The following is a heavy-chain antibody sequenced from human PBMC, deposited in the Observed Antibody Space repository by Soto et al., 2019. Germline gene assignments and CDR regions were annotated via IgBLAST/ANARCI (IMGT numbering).Heavy chain of an antibody. D-gene: IGHD6-6*01. CDR3: AKLSKYSSSSAFDY. V-gene: IGHV3-23*01. J-gene: IGHJ4*02. CDR1: GFPFTSYA. CDR2: ISGSGGST. Sequence: EVQLLESGGGWVKPGGSLRLSCAASGFPFTSYAMSWSRQAQGKGLEWVSAISGSGGSTYYADSVKGRFTISRDNSKNTLYLQMNSLRAEDTAVYYCAKLSKYSSSSAFDYWGQGTLVTVSS.